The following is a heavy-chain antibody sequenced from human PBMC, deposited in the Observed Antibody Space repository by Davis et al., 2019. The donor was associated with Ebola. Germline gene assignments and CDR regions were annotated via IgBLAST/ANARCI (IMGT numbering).Heavy chain of an antibody. CDR2: IKQDGSKK. CDR3: ARDRPRDIVVPKKNYGMDV. Sequence: GESLKISCAASGFTFSSYWMSWVRQAPGKGLEWVANIKQDGSKKYYVDSVKGRFTISRDNAKNSLYLQMNSLRAEDTAVYYCARDRPRDIVVPKKNYGMDVWGQGTTVTVSS. D-gene: IGHD2-2*01. J-gene: IGHJ6*02. CDR1: GFTFSSYW. V-gene: IGHV3-7*03.